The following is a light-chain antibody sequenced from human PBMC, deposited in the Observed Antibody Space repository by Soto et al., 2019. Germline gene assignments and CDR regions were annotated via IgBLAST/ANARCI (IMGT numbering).Light chain of an antibody. CDR1: QSLTSDY. V-gene: IGKV3-20*01. CDR2: GAS. CDR3: QQSGRP. J-gene: IGKJ1*01. Sequence: EIVLTQSPGTLSLSPGERATLSCRASQSLTSDYLAWYQQKPGQTPRLLIHGASSRATGIPDRFSSSGSGTDFTLTISRLEPEDSAVYYCQQSGRPFGQGTKVEIK.